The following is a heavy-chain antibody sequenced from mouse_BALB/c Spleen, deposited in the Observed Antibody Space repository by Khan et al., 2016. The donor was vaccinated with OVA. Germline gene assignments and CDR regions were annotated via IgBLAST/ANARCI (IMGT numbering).Heavy chain of an antibody. CDR3: TRHGYVAWFTY. D-gene: IGHD2-2*01. V-gene: IGHV1S135*01. Sequence: EVQLQQSGPELMKPGASVKISCKASGYSFTSYYIHWVIQSHGKSLEWIGYIDPFSGDTTYIQKFKGRATLTVDKSSSTAYIHLSNLTSEDSAVYYCTRHGYVAWFTYWGQGTLVTVSA. J-gene: IGHJ3*01. CDR1: GYSFTSYY. CDR2: IDPFSGDT.